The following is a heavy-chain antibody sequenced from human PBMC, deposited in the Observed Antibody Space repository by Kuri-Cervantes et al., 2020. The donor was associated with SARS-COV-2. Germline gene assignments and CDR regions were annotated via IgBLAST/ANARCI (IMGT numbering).Heavy chain of an antibody. D-gene: IGHD3-10*01. V-gene: IGHV3-7*03. Sequence: GESLKISCAASGFIFSGYCMTWVRQAPGKGLEWVANIKQDGSEEYYVDSVKGRFTIPRDNAKNSLYLQMNSLRAEDTAVCYCAREDSGTNDAFDFWGQGATVTVSS. J-gene: IGHJ3*01. CDR3: AREDSGTNDAFDF. CDR1: GFIFSGYC. CDR2: IKQDGSEE.